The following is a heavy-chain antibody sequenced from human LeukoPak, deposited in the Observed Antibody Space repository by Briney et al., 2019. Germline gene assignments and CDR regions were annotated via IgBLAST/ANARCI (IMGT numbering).Heavy chain of an antibody. Sequence: PGRSLRLSCAASGFTFSSYSMNWVRQAPGKGLEWVSSISSSSSYIYYADSVKGRFTISRDNAKNSLYLQMNSLRAEDTAVYYCARDQYYYDSSGYYPWGQGTLVTVSS. CDR3: ARDQYYYDSSGYYP. V-gene: IGHV3-21*01. CDR2: ISSSSSYI. D-gene: IGHD3-22*01. J-gene: IGHJ5*02. CDR1: GFTFSSYS.